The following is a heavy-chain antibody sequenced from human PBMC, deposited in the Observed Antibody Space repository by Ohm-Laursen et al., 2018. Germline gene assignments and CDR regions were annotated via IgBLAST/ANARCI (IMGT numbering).Heavy chain of an antibody. Sequence: SLRLSCAAFGFTFSRYWMTWVRQAPGKGLEWVSGFSGSGGTTYYADSVKGRFTISRDSSKNTLYLQMNSLRAEDTAVYYCAKDHLQWLVEVYYYGMDVWGQGTTVTVSS. J-gene: IGHJ6*02. CDR2: FSGSGGTT. D-gene: IGHD6-19*01. V-gene: IGHV3-23*01. CDR1: GFTFSRYW. CDR3: AKDHLQWLVEVYYYGMDV.